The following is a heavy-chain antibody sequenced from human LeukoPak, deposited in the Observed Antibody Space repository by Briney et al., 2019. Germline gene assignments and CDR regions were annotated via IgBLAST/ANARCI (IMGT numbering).Heavy chain of an antibody. D-gene: IGHD3-22*01. V-gene: IGHV1-3*01. CDR3: ANPRYDSSGYYYVD. CDR1: GYTFIDYT. Sequence: ASVTVSCKASGYTFIDYTMHWLRQAPGQRLDWMGWTNGGSGNTKYSPEFQGRVTITRDTSASTGYMELSSLRSEDTAVYYCANPRYDSSGYYYVDWGQGTLVTVSS. J-gene: IGHJ4*02. CDR2: TNGGSGNT.